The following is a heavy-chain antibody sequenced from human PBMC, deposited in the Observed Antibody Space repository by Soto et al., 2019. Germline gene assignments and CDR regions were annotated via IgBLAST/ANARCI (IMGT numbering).Heavy chain of an antibody. CDR1: GDYIHVGGYY. CDR2: IYYTGKT. CDR3: GRDLTSNANCIDP. D-gene: IGHD2-2*01. Sequence: LSLTCSVSGDYIHVGGYYWTWIRQRPGKGLEWMGYIYYTGKTYYNPSLESRLTMSVDRSKNQFSLRLTSVTAADTAVYFCGRDLTSNANCIDPRGQGTLVTVSS. J-gene: IGHJ5*02. V-gene: IGHV4-30-4*01.